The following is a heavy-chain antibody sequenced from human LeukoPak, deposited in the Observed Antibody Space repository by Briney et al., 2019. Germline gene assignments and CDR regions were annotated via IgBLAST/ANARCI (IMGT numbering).Heavy chain of an antibody. J-gene: IGHJ4*02. CDR1: GGSISSYY. V-gene: IGHV4-4*09. CDR2: ICISGST. Sequence: SETLSLTCTVSGGSISSYYWSWIRQPPGKGLEWIGYICISGSTNYNPSLKSRVTISVDTSKNQFSLKLSSVTAADTAVYYCARHGAGRLSSSSVDYWGQGTLVTVSS. D-gene: IGHD6-6*01. CDR3: ARHGAGRLSSSSVDY.